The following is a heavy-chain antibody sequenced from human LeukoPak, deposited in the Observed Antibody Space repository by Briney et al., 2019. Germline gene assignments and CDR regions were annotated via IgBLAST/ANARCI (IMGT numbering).Heavy chain of an antibody. CDR3: ARDRAYDAFDY. D-gene: IGHD5-12*01. V-gene: IGHV3-23*01. CDR1: GFTFSSYA. CDR2: ISGSGGST. Sequence: GGSLRLSCAASGFTFSSYAMSWVRQAPGKELEWVSAISGSGGSTYYADSVKGRFTMSRDNAENSLFLQVHSLRDEDTAVYYCARDRAYDAFDYWGRGTLVTVSS. J-gene: IGHJ4*02.